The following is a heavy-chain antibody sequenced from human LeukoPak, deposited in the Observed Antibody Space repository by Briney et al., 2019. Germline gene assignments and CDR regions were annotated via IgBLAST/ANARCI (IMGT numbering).Heavy chain of an antibody. Sequence: ASVKISCKASAYTFTGYYMHWLRQAPGQGLELMGWLNGNSGGTNYAQKFQCRATMTRDTSISTAYMELSRLRSDDTAVYYCARGAHYHDSSEGYDYWGQGNLVTVSS. V-gene: IGHV1-2*02. D-gene: IGHD3-22*01. CDR1: AYTFTGYY. CDR2: LNGNSGGT. J-gene: IGHJ4*02. CDR3: ARGAHYHDSSEGYDY.